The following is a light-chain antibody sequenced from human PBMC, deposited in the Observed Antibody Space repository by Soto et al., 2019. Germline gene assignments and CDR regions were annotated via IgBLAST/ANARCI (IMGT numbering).Light chain of an antibody. CDR1: QSISSY. V-gene: IGKV1-39*01. J-gene: IGKJ5*01. CDR2: AAS. Sequence: DIQMTQSPSSLSAYVGDRVTIACRASQSISSYLNWYQQKPGKAPKLLIYAASSLQSGVPSRFSGSGSGTDFTLTISSLQPEDFATYYCQKSYSTPITFGKGTRLEIK. CDR3: QKSYSTPIT.